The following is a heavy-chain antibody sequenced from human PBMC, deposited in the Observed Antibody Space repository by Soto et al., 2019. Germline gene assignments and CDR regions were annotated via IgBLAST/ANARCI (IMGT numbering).Heavy chain of an antibody. CDR3: ARKNYYADSGFYDY. Sequence: PGGSVRLSCAASGVSFSRHSMNWVRQAPGKGLEWVSSISPTSEYIYHADSVKGRFTISRDNAKNSLYLQMDSLRADDTAVYYCARKNYYADSGFYDYWGQGALVTVSS. CDR2: ISPTSEYI. CDR1: GVSFSRHS. V-gene: IGHV3-21*01. J-gene: IGHJ4*02. D-gene: IGHD3-22*01.